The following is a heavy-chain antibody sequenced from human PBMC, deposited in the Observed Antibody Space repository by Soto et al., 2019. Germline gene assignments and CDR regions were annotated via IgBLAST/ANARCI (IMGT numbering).Heavy chain of an antibody. CDR3: ARRGELGATTVDY. Sequence: SDTLSLTCTVSGGSISSSSYYWGWFRQPPGKGLAWLGRIYYSGSTYYNPCLISRVTLSVDTSKNQFSLRLSSVSAADTVVYFCARRGELGATTVDYWGQGTLVTVSS. J-gene: IGHJ4*02. CDR1: GGSISSSSYY. D-gene: IGHD1-26*01. CDR2: IYYSGST. V-gene: IGHV4-39*01.